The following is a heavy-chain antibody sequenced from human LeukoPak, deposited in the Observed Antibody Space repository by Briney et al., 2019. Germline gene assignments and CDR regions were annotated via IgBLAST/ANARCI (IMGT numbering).Heavy chain of an antibody. D-gene: IGHD2/OR15-2a*01. CDR1: GGSISSGGYY. Sequence: SETLSLTCTVSGGSISSGGYYWSWIRQPPEKGLEWIGYIYHSGSTYYNPSLKSRVTISVDRSKNQFSLKVSSVTAADTAVYYCARHRDTFYFDYWGQGTLVTVSS. J-gene: IGHJ4*02. V-gene: IGHV4-30-2*01. CDR2: IYHSGST. CDR3: ARHRDTFYFDY.